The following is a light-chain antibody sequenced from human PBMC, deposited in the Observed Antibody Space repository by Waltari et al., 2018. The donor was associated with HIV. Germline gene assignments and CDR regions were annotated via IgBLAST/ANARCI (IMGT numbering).Light chain of an antibody. V-gene: IGKV3-20*01. CDR1: QSVTGSH. Sequence: EIVLTQSPGTLSLSPGERATLSCRASQSVTGSHLAWYQQRPGQPPRLLVYGASSRATGIPDRFSGSGSGADFTLTITRLEPEDFAVYYCQQYAGLPRTFGQGTKLEIK. CDR2: GAS. J-gene: IGKJ2*01. CDR3: QQYAGLPRT.